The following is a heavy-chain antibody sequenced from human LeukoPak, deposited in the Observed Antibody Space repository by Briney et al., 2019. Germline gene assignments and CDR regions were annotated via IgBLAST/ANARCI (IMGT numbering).Heavy chain of an antibody. V-gene: IGHV4-61*02. Sequence: SETLSLTCTVSGDSISSGDYYWSWIRQPAGKGLEWIGRISSSGSTNYNPSLKSRVTMSVDTSKNQSSLKLSSVTAADTAVYFCARGPYSYDSSGAFDIWGQGTMVTVSS. D-gene: IGHD3-22*01. CDR2: ISSSGST. CDR3: ARGPYSYDSSGAFDI. J-gene: IGHJ3*02. CDR1: GDSISSGDYY.